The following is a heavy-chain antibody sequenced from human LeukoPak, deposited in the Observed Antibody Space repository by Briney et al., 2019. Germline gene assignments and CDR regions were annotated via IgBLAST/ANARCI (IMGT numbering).Heavy chain of an antibody. CDR3: ARDRGAAAYYAMDV. Sequence: GGSLRLSCAASGFTFGSYSMNWVRQAPGKGLEWVSAISGSDGSTYYADSVKGRFTISRDNAKNSLYLQMNSLRAEDTAVYYCARDRGAAAYYAMDVWGQGTTVTVSS. D-gene: IGHD3-10*01. J-gene: IGHJ6*02. V-gene: IGHV3-21*01. CDR2: ISGSDGST. CDR1: GFTFGSYS.